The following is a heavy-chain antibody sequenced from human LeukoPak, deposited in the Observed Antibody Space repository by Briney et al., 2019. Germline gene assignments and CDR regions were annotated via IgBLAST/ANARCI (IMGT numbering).Heavy chain of an antibody. Sequence: PGGSLRLSCAASGFTFSSYWMSWGRQAPGKGLEWVANIKQDGSEKYYVDSVKGRFTISRDNAKNSLYLHMKSLRAEDTDVYYCARELTVVTPGVDYWGQGTLVTVSS. D-gene: IGHD4-23*01. J-gene: IGHJ4*02. CDR3: ARELTVVTPGVDY. CDR2: IKQDGSEK. V-gene: IGHV3-7*01. CDR1: GFTFSSYW.